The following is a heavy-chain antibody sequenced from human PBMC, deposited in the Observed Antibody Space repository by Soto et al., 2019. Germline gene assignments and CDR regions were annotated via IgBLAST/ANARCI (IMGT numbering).Heavy chain of an antibody. Sequence: PGGSLRLSCAASGFTLSSYSTSWVRQAPGKGLEWVSAISGSGGSTYYADSVKGRFTISRDNSKNTLYLQMNSLRAEDTAVYYCARDRLSLVRGVISFDYWGQGTLVTVSS. V-gene: IGHV3-23*01. CDR3: ARDRLSLVRGVISFDY. D-gene: IGHD3-10*01. CDR2: ISGSGGST. CDR1: GFTLSSYS. J-gene: IGHJ4*02.